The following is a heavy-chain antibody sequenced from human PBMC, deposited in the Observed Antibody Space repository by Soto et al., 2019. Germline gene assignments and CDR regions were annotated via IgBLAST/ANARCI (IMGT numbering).Heavy chain of an antibody. CDR1: GGSINTGGYF. CDR3: ARDFAYFDS. CDR2: VYHTGRT. Sequence: SETLSLTCTVSGGSINTGGYFWTWIRQHPGKGLEWIGYVYHTGRTSYNPSLKSRVSISMDTSKNQFSLNLDSVTAADTAVYFCARDFAYFDSWGQGTLVTVSS. D-gene: IGHD3-3*01. V-gene: IGHV4-61*08. J-gene: IGHJ4*02.